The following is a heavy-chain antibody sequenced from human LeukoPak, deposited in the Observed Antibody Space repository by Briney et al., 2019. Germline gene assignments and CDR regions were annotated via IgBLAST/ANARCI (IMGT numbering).Heavy chain of an antibody. CDR1: GYTFTGYY. J-gene: IGHJ4*02. CDR3: ARSATPNYYGSGSYLDY. V-gene: IGHV1-2*04. Sequence: ASVKVSCKASGYTFTGYYMHWVRQAPGQGLEWMGWINPNSGGTNYAQKFQGWVTMTRDTSISTAYMELSSLRSEDTATYYCARSATPNYYGSGSYLDYWGQGTLVTVSS. D-gene: IGHD3-10*01. CDR2: INPNSGGT.